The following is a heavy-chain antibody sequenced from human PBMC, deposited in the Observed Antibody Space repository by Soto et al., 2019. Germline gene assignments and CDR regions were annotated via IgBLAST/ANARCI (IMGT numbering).Heavy chain of an antibody. CDR3: AKDRQGSGPYFDL. Sequence: EVQLLESGGDLVQPGGSLTLSCVASGFTFLNYDMHLVRQAPGKGLEWVACISGSGGTFDATSVRGRFTISKDDSKYTLYLLMNSLSVDDTALYYCAKDRQGSGPYFDLWGRGTLVTVSS. D-gene: IGHD3-10*01. CDR1: GFTFLNYD. V-gene: IGHV3-23*01. J-gene: IGHJ2*01. CDR2: ISGSGGT.